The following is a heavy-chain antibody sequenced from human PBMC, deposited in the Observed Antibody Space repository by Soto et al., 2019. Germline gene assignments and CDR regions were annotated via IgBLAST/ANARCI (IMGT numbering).Heavy chain of an antibody. CDR2: IYYSGST. V-gene: IGHV4-30-4*01. CDR3: ASRVLRFLERQNWFDP. Sequence: SETLSLTCTVSGGNIGSGDYYWSWIRQPPGKGLEWIGYIYYSGSTYYNPSLKSRVTISVDTSKNQFSLKLSSVTAADTAVYYCASRVLRFLERQNWFDPWGQGTLVTV. J-gene: IGHJ5*02. CDR1: GGNIGSGDYY. D-gene: IGHD3-3*01.